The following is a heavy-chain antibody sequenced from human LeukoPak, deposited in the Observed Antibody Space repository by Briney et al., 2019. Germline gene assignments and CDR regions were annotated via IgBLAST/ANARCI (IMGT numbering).Heavy chain of an antibody. V-gene: IGHV4-39*07. D-gene: IGHD3-22*01. Sequence: PSETLSLTCSVSGVSISSGSNYWGWIRQPPGKTLEWIGSIYSSGSTYYNSSLKSRVIILIDTSKNHFSLTLSSVTAADTAVYYCARESITMIVNDYWGQGTLVTVSS. CDR3: ARESITMIVNDY. CDR2: IYSSGST. CDR1: GVSISSGSNY. J-gene: IGHJ4*02.